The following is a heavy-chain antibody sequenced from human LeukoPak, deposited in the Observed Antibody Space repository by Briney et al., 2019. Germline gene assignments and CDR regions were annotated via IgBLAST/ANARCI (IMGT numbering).Heavy chain of an antibody. CDR2: IKSKTDGGTT. CDR3: AKDQYDSSGYYPEYFHH. J-gene: IGHJ1*01. D-gene: IGHD3-22*01. V-gene: IGHV3-15*01. CDR1: GFTFSNAW. Sequence: GGSLRLSCAASGFTFSNAWMSWVRQAPGKGLEWVGRIKSKTDGGTTDYAAPVKGRFTISRDDSKNTLYLQMNSLKTEDTAVYYCAKDQYDSSGYYPEYFHHWGQGTLVTVSS.